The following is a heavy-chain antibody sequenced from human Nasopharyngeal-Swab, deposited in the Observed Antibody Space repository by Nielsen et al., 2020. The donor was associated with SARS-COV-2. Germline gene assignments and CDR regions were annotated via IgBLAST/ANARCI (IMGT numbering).Heavy chain of an antibody. J-gene: IGHJ2*01. V-gene: IGHV3-23*01. CDR1: GFTFSSYA. CDR2: ISGSGGST. D-gene: IGHD6-13*01. CDR3: AKDRREQQLVPDFWYFDL. Sequence: GESLKISCAASGFTFSSYAMSWVRQAPGKGLEWVSAISGSGGSTYYADSVKGRFTISRDNSKNTLYLQMNSLRAEDTAVYYCAKDRREQQLVPDFWYFDLWGRGTLVTVSS.